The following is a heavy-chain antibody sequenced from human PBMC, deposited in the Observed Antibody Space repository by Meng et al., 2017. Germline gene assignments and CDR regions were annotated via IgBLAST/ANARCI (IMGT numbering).Heavy chain of an antibody. Sequence: QVQLQQWGAGLFTPSETLSLTCAVYGGSFSGYYWSWIRQPPGKGLEWIGEINHSGSTNYNPSLKSRVTISVDTSKNQFSLKLSSVTAADTAVYYCAREVVAALDYWGQGTLVTVSS. V-gene: IGHV4-34*01. J-gene: IGHJ4*02. CDR3: AREVVAALDY. D-gene: IGHD2-15*01. CDR1: GGSFSGYY. CDR2: INHSGST.